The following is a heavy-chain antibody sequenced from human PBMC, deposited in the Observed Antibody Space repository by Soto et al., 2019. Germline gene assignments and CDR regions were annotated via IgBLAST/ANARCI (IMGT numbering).Heavy chain of an antibody. J-gene: IGHJ6*02. V-gene: IGHV1-69*13. CDR2: IIPIFGTA. CDR3: ARDSIGEYYYYYGMDV. D-gene: IGHD3-10*01. Sequence: ASVKVSCKASGGTFSSYAISWVRQAPGQGLEWMGGIIPIFGTANYAQKFRGRVTITADESTSTAYMELSSLRSEDTAVYYCARDSIGEYYYYYGMDVWGQGTTVTVSS. CDR1: GGTFSSYA.